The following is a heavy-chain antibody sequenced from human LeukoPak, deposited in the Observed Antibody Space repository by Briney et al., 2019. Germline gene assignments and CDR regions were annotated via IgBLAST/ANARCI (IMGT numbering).Heavy chain of an antibody. V-gene: IGHV3-15*01. CDR1: GFTFSNAW. Sequence: PGGSLRLSCAASGFTFSNAWMSWVRQAPGKGLEWDGRIKSKTDGGTTDYAAPVKGRFTISRDDSKNTLYLQMNSLKTEDTAVYYCTTDSTYAAFDYWGQGTLVTVSS. D-gene: IGHD3-16*01. CDR2: IKSKTDGGTT. CDR3: TTDSTYAAFDY. J-gene: IGHJ4*02.